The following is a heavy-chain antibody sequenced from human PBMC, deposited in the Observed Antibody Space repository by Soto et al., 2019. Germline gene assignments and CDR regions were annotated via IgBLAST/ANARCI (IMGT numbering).Heavy chain of an antibody. D-gene: IGHD2-8*01. Sequence: LTCSVSRGSISSYYWTWIRQPPGKGLEWIGSIYYTGTTNYNPSLKNRVTMSVDTSKNHFSLKLNSVTAADTAVYFCARVNGGGYYYYGMDVWGQGTTVTVSS. CDR2: IYYTGTT. J-gene: IGHJ6*02. CDR1: RGSISSYY. V-gene: IGHV4-59*01. CDR3: ARVNGGGYYYYGMDV.